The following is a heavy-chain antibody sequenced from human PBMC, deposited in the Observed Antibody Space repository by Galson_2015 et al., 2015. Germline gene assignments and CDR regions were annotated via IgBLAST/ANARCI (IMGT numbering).Heavy chain of an antibody. J-gene: IGHJ6*02. Sequence: SLRLSGAASGFTFSSCGMHWVRQAPGKGLEWVALISDEGSIKEYADSVKGRFTISRDNSKNTLSLQMNSLRAEDTAIYYCAKDNEGYCSDGHCYSYYYYGMDVWGQGTTVTVSS. CDR3: AKDNEGYCSDGHCYSYYYYGMDV. V-gene: IGHV3-30*18. D-gene: IGHD2-15*01. CDR2: ISDEGSIK. CDR1: GFTFSSCG.